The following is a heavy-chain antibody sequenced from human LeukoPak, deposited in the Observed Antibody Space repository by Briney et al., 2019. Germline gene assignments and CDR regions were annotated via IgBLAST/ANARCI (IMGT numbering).Heavy chain of an antibody. CDR2: IYISGST. CDR1: GGSISSYY. V-gene: IGHV4-4*07. Sequence: KPSETLSLTCTVSGGSISSYYWSWTRQPAGKGLEWIGRIYISGSTNYNPSLKSRVTISIDTSKNQVSLKLRSVTAADTAVYYCARDWRYRGGWYLDYWGQGTPVTVSS. CDR3: ARDWRYRGGWYLDY. J-gene: IGHJ4*02. D-gene: IGHD6-19*01.